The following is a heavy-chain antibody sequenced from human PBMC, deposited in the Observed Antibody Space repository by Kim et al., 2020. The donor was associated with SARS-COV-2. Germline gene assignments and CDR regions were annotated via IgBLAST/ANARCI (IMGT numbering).Heavy chain of an antibody. V-gene: IGHV3-33*05. CDR3: ACSTGYYGMDV. J-gene: IGHJ6*02. CDR2: ISYDGSNK. Sequence: GGSLRLSCAASGFTFSSYGMHWVRQAPGKGLEWVAVISYDGSNKYYADSVKGRFTISRDNSKNTLYLQMNSLRAEDTAVYYCACSTGYYGMDVWGQGTTVTVSS. CDR1: GFTFSSYG. D-gene: IGHD2-2*01.